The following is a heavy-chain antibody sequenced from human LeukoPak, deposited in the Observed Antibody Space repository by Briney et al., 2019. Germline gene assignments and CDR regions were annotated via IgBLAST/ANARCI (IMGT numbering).Heavy chain of an antibody. CDR1: GLTFSRDW. CDR2: IRQDGGET. CDR3: VRESDVWSGPGIGRPLDV. Sequence: GGSLRLSCEASGLTFSRDWMGWVRQAPGKGLEWVANIRQDGGETYYGDSVKGRFIISRDNAKNSLFLQMNRLRAEDTAVYHCVRESDVWSGPGIGRPLDVWGKGTTVTVSS. V-gene: IGHV3-7*01. J-gene: IGHJ6*04. D-gene: IGHD3-3*01.